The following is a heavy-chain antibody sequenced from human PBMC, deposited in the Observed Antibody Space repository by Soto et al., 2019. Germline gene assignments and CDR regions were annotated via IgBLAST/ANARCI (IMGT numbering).Heavy chain of an antibody. CDR3: ARGRSVSTISHLFYYYGMDV. CDR2: IYYSGST. J-gene: IGHJ6*02. CDR1: GGSISSGDYY. Sequence: QVQLQESGPGLVKPSQTLSLTCTVSGGSISSGDYYWSWIRQPPGKGLEWIGYIYYSGSTYYNPSLNSRVTISVGTAKKLFSLELSSVTSAVTAVYCCARGRSVSTISHLFYYYGMDVWGQGTTVSVSS. D-gene: IGHD5-12*01. V-gene: IGHV4-30-4*01.